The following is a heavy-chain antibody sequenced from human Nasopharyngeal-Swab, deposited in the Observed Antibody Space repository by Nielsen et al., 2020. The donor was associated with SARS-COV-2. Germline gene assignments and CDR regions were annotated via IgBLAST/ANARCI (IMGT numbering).Heavy chain of an antibody. CDR3: ARYSGYGEQNDAFDI. J-gene: IGHJ3*02. Sequence: ASVKVSCKASGYTFTSYAMYWVRQAPGQGLEWMGWINTNTGNPTYAQGFTARFVFSLDTSVSTAYLQISSLKAEDTAVYYCARYSGYGEQNDAFDIWGQGTMVTVSS. D-gene: IGHD5-12*01. V-gene: IGHV7-4-1*02. CDR1: GYTFTSYA. CDR2: INTNTGNP.